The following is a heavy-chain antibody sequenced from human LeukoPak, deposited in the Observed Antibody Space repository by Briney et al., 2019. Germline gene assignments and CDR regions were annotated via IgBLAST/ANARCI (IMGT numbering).Heavy chain of an antibody. D-gene: IGHD3-16*01. Sequence: PGRSLRLSCAVSGFTFSRNAMHWVRQAPVKGLEWVAVMSYDGSNKYYADSVKGRFTISRDNSKNTVYLQMNSLRAEDTAVYYCARDKGITVAGVMGYYFDYWGQGTRVTVSP. V-gene: IGHV3-30-3*01. CDR3: ARDKGITVAGVMGYYFDY. J-gene: IGHJ4*02. CDR1: GFTFSRNA. CDR2: MSYDGSNK.